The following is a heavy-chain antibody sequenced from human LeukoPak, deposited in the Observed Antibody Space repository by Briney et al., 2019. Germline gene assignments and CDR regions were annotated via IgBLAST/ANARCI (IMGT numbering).Heavy chain of an antibody. CDR1: GFTFSSYS. D-gene: IGHD2-2*01. CDR2: ISSSSSYI. V-gene: IGHV3-21*01. Sequence: GGSLRLSCAASGFTFSSYSMNWVRQAPGKGLEWVSSISSSSSYIYYADSVKGRFTISRDNAKNSLYLQMNSLRAEDTAVYYCAREGGYCSSTSCLSLDAFDIWGQGTMVTVSS. J-gene: IGHJ3*02. CDR3: AREGGYCSSTSCLSLDAFDI.